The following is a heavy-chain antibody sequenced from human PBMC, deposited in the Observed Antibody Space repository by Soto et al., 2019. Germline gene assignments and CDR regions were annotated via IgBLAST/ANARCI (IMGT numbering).Heavy chain of an antibody. CDR3: ARGIYQNNWFDP. V-gene: IGHV3-33*01. CDR1: GFTFSSYG. D-gene: IGHD3-10*01. Sequence: ESGGGVVQPGRSLRLSCAASGFTFSSYGMHWVRQAPGKGLEWVAVIWYDGSNKYYADSVKGRFTISRDNSKNTLYLQMNSLRAEDTAVYYCARGIYQNNWFDPWGQGTLVTVSS. J-gene: IGHJ5*02. CDR2: IWYDGSNK.